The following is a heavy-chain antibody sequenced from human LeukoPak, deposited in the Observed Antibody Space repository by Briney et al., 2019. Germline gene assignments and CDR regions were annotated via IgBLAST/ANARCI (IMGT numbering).Heavy chain of an antibody. CDR2: INPDASVT. V-gene: IGHV3-7*01. Sequence: GGCLRLSCAASGFIFNTNWISWVRQAPGKGLEWVANINPDASVTHYVDSVKGRFTISRDNGKNSVYLQMNSLRAEDSAVYFCATHPQSAGYHWFDPRGQGTLVTVAS. D-gene: IGHD6-13*01. CDR1: GFIFNTNW. J-gene: IGHJ5*02. CDR3: ATHPQSAGYHWFDP.